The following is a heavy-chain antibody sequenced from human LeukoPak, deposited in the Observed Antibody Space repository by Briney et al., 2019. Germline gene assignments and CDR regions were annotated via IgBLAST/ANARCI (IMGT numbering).Heavy chain of an antibody. J-gene: IGHJ5*02. CDR1: GGSIRSYY. CDR2: IHHTGST. V-gene: IGHV4-59*01. D-gene: IGHD2-8*01. CDR3: AREKGDDGVDP. Sequence: PSETLSLTCTVSGGSIRSYYWSWIRHPPGKGLEWIGYIHHTGSTKYNPSLKSRVTISVDTSKNQFSLNLRYVTAADTALYYCAREKGDDGVDPWGQGTLVTVSS.